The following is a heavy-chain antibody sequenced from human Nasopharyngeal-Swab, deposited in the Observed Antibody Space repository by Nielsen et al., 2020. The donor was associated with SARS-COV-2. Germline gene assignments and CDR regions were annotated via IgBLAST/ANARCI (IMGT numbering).Heavy chain of an antibody. CDR2: IRGSGGST. D-gene: IGHD6-13*01. V-gene: IGHV3-23*01. CDR1: GFTFSTYA. Sequence: GESLKISCAASGFTFSTYAMSWVRQAPGKGLEWVSGIRGSGGSTYYADSVKGRFTISRDNAKTSLYLQMNSLRAEDTAVYYCARDGYSSSWTQGPNFDYWGQGTLVTVSS. J-gene: IGHJ4*02. CDR3: ARDGYSSSWTQGPNFDY.